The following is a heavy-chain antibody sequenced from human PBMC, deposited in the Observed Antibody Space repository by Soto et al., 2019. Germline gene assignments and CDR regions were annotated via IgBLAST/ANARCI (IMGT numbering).Heavy chain of an antibody. J-gene: IGHJ5*01. D-gene: IGHD1-1*01. V-gene: IGHV4-4*02. CDR3: ARVRQGCSANNCYFDP. Sequence: QVHLQESGPGLVAPSGTLSLTCTLSGGSVRAPDWWNWVRQSPDKGLEWIAEVHISGHSNYNPYLRSRVSVSIDSSKNQFSLNLNSVTAADTAIYYCARVRQGCSANNCYFDPWGQGTQVTISS. CDR1: GGSVRAPDW. CDR2: VHISGHS.